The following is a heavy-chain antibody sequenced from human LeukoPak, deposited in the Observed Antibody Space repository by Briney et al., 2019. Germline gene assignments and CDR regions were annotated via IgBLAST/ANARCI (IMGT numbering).Heavy chain of an antibody. Sequence: PSETLSLTCTVSGGSFSSYYWSWIRQPPGKGLEWIGYINYSGRTNANSSLKSRVAISVDTSKNQFSLRLSSVTAADTAVYYCARDTYYYDNGDFIDAFDIWGRGTMVTVSS. CDR3: ARDTYYYDNGDFIDAFDI. CDR1: GGSFSSYY. D-gene: IGHD3-22*01. J-gene: IGHJ3*02. V-gene: IGHV4-59*01. CDR2: INYSGRT.